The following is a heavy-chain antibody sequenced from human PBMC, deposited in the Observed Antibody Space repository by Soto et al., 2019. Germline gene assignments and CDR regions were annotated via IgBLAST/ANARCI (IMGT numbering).Heavy chain of an antibody. CDR2: INAGNGNT. V-gene: IGHV1-3*01. CDR3: ASVGDATYYYYYYGMDV. CDR1: GYTFSSYA. J-gene: IGHJ6*02. Sequence: ASVKVSCKASGYTFSSYAMHWVRQAPGQRLEWMGWINAGNGNTKYSQKFQGRVTITKNTSASTAYMELSSLRSEDTAVYYCASVGDATYYYYYYGMDVWGQGTTVTVS. D-gene: IGHD3-16*01.